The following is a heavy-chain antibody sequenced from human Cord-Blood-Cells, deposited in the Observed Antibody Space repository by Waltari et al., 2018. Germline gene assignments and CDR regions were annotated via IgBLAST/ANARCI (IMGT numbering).Heavy chain of an antibody. CDR2: ISWNRGSI. D-gene: IGHD6-13*01. Sequence: EVQLVESGGGLVQPGRSLRLSCAASGFTFDDYAMHWLRPGPGKGLVWVSGISWNRGSIGYADSVKGRFTISRDNAKNSLYLQMNSLRAEDTALYYCAKSEGGIAAAGTGYYYYGMDVWGQGTTVTVSS. J-gene: IGHJ6*02. CDR1: GFTFDDYA. V-gene: IGHV3-9*01. CDR3: AKSEGGIAAAGTGYYYYGMDV.